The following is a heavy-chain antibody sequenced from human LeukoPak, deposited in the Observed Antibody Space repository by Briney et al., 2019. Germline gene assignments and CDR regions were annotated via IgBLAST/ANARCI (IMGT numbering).Heavy chain of an antibody. CDR1: GGSFSGYY. V-gene: IGHV4-34*01. Sequence: PSETLSLTCAVYGGSFSGYYWSWIRQPPGKGLEWIGEINHSGSTNYNPSLKSRVTISVDTSKNQFSLKLSSVTAADTAVYYCATGYSSSWTFDYWGQGTLVTVSS. D-gene: IGHD6-13*01. CDR3: ATGYSSSWTFDY. CDR2: INHSGST. J-gene: IGHJ4*02.